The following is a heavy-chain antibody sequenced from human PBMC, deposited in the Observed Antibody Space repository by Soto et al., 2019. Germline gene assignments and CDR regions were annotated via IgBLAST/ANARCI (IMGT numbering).Heavy chain of an antibody. Sequence: QVQLVESGGGLVKPGGSLRLSCAVSGFTFSNYYMAWIRQAPGKGLEWVSYISPSGTSTFYADSVKDRFTISRDTAENALFLQMDSLRVEATAVYFCARDGVRFRAVFDSWGQGTLVTVAS. J-gene: IGHJ4*02. CDR1: GFTFSNYY. CDR3: ARDGVRFRAVFDS. D-gene: IGHD3-16*01. V-gene: IGHV3-11*01. CDR2: ISPSGTST.